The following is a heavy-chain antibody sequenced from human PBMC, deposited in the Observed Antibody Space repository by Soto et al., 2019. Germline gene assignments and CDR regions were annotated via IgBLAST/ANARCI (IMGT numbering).Heavy chain of an antibody. J-gene: IGHJ4*02. CDR3: ARRYGASFDD. Sequence: PSETLSLTCAVSGGSISSGGYSWSWIRQPPGKGLEWIGYIYHSGSTNYNPSLKSRVTISVDTSKNQFSLKLSSVTAADTAVYYCARRYGASFDDWGQGTRVTVSS. D-gene: IGHD4-17*01. V-gene: IGHV4-30-2*02. CDR2: IYHSGST. CDR1: GGSISSGGYS.